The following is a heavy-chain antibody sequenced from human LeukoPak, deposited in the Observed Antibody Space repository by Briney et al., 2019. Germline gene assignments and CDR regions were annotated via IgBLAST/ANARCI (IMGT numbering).Heavy chain of an antibody. D-gene: IGHD5-24*01. V-gene: IGHV4-39*07. J-gene: IGHJ4*02. CDR2: IYYSGST. Sequence: NASETLSLTCTVSGGSISSSSYYWGWIRQPPGKGLEWIGSIYYSGSTYYNPSLKSRVTISVDTSKNQFSLKLSSVTAADTAVYYCAYERATRDGYNSDFDYWGQGTLVTVSS. CDR1: GGSISSSSYY. CDR3: AYERATRDGYNSDFDY.